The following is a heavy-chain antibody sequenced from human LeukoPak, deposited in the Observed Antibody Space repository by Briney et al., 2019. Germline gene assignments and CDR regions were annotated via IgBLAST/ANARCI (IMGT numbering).Heavy chain of an antibody. Sequence: SETLSLTCTVSGASISGSYWNWVRQPPGRGREWIGYVYSSGSTDYNPSLKGRVAISVDASKNQFSLKLTSVTAADTAVYYCANSYDSKIVPFDNWGQGALVTVSS. D-gene: IGHD3-22*01. CDR3: ANSYDSKIVPFDN. J-gene: IGHJ4*02. CDR1: GASISGSY. CDR2: VYSSGST. V-gene: IGHV4-4*09.